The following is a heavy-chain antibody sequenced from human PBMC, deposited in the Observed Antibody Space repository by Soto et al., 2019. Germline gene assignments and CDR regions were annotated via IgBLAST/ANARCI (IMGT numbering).Heavy chain of an antibody. CDR2: IYYSGGT. J-gene: IGHJ5*02. CDR1: GGSISSGDYY. CDR3: AGASTGELWVYANWFDP. Sequence: QVQLQESGPGLVKPSQTLSLTCTVSGGSISSGDYYWSWIRQPPGKGLEWIGFIYYSGGTYYKPSLKSRVTLPVATAKNKFSLNLSSVTDADTAVYCCAGASTGELWVYANWFDPWGPGTLVTVSS. D-gene: IGHD3-16*01. V-gene: IGHV4-30-4*01.